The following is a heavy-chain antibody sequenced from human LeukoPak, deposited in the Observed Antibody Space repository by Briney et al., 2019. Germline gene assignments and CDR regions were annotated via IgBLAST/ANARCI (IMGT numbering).Heavy chain of an antibody. D-gene: IGHD6-13*01. Sequence: ASVKVSCKVSGYTLTELSMHWVRQAPGKGLEWMGGFDPEDGETIYAQKFQGRVTMTEDTSTDTAYMELSSLRSEDTAVYYCARGTQKAQQLGQFDYWGQGTLVTVSS. CDR1: GYTLTELS. J-gene: IGHJ4*02. V-gene: IGHV1-24*01. CDR2: FDPEDGET. CDR3: ARGTQKAQQLGQFDY.